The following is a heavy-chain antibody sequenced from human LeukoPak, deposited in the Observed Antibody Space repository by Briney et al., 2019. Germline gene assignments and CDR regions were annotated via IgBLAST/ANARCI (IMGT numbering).Heavy chain of an antibody. CDR1: GFTFSSYG. J-gene: IGHJ4*02. D-gene: IGHD3-3*01. CDR2: IRYDGSNK. CDR3: ETTYYDFWSGYYEAPYYFDY. V-gene: IGHV3-30*02. Sequence: GGSLRLSCAASGFTFSSYGMHWVRQAPGKGLEWVAFIRYDGSNKYYADSVKGRFTISRDNSKNTLYLQMNSLRAEDTAVYYCETTYYDFWSGYYEAPYYFDYWGRGTLVTVSS.